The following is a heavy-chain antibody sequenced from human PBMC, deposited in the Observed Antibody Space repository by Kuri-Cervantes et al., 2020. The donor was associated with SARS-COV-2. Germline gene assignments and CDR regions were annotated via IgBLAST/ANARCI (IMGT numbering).Heavy chain of an antibody. CDR3: ARDRSDSSGYFDY. Sequence: GESLKISCAASGFTFGSYGMHWVRQAPGKGLEWVAFIRYDGSNKYYADSVKGRFTISRDNSKNTLYLQMNSLRAEDTAVYYCARDRSDSSGYFDYWGQGTLVTVSS. CDR1: GFTFGSYG. V-gene: IGHV3-30*02. J-gene: IGHJ4*02. CDR2: IRYDGSNK. D-gene: IGHD3-22*01.